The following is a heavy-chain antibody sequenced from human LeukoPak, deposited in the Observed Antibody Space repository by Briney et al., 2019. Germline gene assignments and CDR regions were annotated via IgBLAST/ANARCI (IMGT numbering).Heavy chain of an antibody. J-gene: IGHJ4*02. CDR1: AFTFSDYS. D-gene: IGHD6-6*01. Sequence: GGSLRLSCAASAFTFSDYSMNWVRQAPGKGLVWVSRIKTDGSSTGYADSVKGRFTISRDNAKNTLYLQMDSLRAEDTAVYYCARESAGAALGDWGQGTLVTVSS. CDR2: IKTDGSST. V-gene: IGHV3-74*01. CDR3: ARESAGAALGD.